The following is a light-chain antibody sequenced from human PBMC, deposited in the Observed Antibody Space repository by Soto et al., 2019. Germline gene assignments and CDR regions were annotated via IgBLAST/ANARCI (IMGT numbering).Light chain of an antibody. CDR3: QQSYRTPIS. J-gene: IGKJ5*01. Sequence: DIQMTKSPSTLSASVGDRVTITCRASQSISSWLAWYQQKPGKAPKVLIYAASNLQSGVPPRFSGSGSGTDFTLTISSLQPEDVATYFCQQSYRTPISFGQGTGLEIK. CDR1: QSISSW. CDR2: AAS. V-gene: IGKV1-39*01.